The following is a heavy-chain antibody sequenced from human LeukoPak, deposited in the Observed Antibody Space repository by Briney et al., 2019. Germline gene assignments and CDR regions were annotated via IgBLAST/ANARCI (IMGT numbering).Heavy chain of an antibody. CDR1: GGSFSGYY. CDR3: ASQPAWNYYGSGSFDFDY. CDR2: INYSGST. D-gene: IGHD3-10*01. J-gene: IGHJ4*02. V-gene: IGHV4-34*01. Sequence: SETLSLTCAVYGGSFSGYYWSWIRQPPGKGLEWIGEINYSGSTNYNPSLKSRVTISVDTSKNQFSLKLSSVTAADTAVYYCASQPAWNYYGSGSFDFDYWGQGTLVTVSS.